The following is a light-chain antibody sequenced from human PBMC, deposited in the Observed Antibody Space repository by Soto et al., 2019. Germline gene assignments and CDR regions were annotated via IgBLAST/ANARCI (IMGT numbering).Light chain of an antibody. J-gene: IGLJ2*01. CDR2: EVS. CDR3: SSYTDTGHVV. CDR1: STDVGAYNY. Sequence: QSVLTQPPSASGSPGQSVTISCTGTSTDVGAYNYVSWYQQHPGKAPKLMIFEVSDRPSGASIRFSGSKSGNTASLTISGLQTEDEADYYCSSYTDTGHVVFGRGTKLTVL. V-gene: IGLV2-14*01.